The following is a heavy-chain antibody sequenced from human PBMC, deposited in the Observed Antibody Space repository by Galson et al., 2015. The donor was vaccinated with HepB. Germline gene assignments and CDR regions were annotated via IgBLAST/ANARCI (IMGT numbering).Heavy chain of an antibody. Sequence: SCKASGYTFTWYYMHWVRQAPGQGLEWMGWINPNSGGTNYAQKFQGRVTMTRDTSISTAYMELSRLRSDDTAVYYCARGGAIVLMVYAIDPWGQGTLVTVSS. D-gene: IGHD2-8*01. CDR3: ARGGAIVLMVYAIDP. CDR1: GYTFTWYY. J-gene: IGHJ5*02. CDR2: INPNSGGT. V-gene: IGHV1-2*02.